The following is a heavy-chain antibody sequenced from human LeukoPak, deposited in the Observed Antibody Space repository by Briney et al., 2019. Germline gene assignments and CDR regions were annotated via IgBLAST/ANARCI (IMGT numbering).Heavy chain of an antibody. V-gene: IGHV3-30*18. D-gene: IGHD3-22*01. CDR2: ISYDGSNK. J-gene: IGHJ3*02. Sequence: GGSLRLSCAASGFTVSSYGMHWVRQAPGKGLEWVAVISYDGSNKYYADSVKGRFTISRDNSKNTLYLQMNSLRAEDTAVYYCAKGVTMIVVVVDAFDIWGQGTMVTVSS. CDR3: AKGVTMIVVVVDAFDI. CDR1: GFTVSSYG.